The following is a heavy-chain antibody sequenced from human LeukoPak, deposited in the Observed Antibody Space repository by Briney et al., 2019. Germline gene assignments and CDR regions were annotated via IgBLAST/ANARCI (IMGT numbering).Heavy chain of an antibody. Sequence: GGSLRLSCAASGFTFSDYAMSCVRQAPGKGLEWVSAISDSGGRTYYADSVKGRFTISRDNSKNTLYLQMNGLRAEDTAVYYCAKDVIRVGTSHFDYWGQGTLVTVSS. CDR2: ISDSGGRT. J-gene: IGHJ4*02. V-gene: IGHV3-23*01. CDR1: GFTFSDYA. CDR3: AKDVIRVGTSHFDY. D-gene: IGHD2/OR15-2a*01.